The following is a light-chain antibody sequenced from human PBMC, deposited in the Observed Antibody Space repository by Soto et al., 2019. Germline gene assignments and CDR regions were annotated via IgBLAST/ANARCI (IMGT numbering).Light chain of an antibody. CDR2: TTS. V-gene: IGKV3-11*01. J-gene: IGKJ1*01. CDR3: QQSSNWPPWT. Sequence: EIVMTQSPATLSVSPGERATLSCSASQSVSSNLALYQQKPGQAPRLLIYTTSSRATGIPDRFSGSGSGTDFTLTISRLEPEDFAVYYCQQSSNWPPWTFGQGTKVDI. CDR1: QSVSSN.